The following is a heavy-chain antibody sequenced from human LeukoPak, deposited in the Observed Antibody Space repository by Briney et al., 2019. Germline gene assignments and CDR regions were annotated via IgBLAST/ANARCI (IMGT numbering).Heavy chain of an antibody. V-gene: IGHV3-73*01. Sequence: GGSLRLSCAASGFTFSGSALHWVRQASGKGLEWVDRIRSKANSYATAYAASVKGRFTISRDDSKNTAYLQMNSLKTEDTDVYYCTRDLYDYVCGSYDYWGQGTLVTVSS. CDR2: IRSKANSYAT. J-gene: IGHJ4*02. D-gene: IGHD3-16*01. CDR1: GFTFSGSA. CDR3: TRDLYDYVCGSYDY.